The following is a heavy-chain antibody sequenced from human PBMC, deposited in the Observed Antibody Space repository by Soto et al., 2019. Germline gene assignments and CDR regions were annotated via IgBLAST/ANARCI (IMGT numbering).Heavy chain of an antibody. D-gene: IGHD6-13*01. CDR3: ARIESIARNWFGP. V-gene: IGHV5-10-1*01. Sequence: GESLKISCDGSGFSFTNYCISLVLQMPGKGLEWMGNIDPVDSYANYSPSFQGHVTFSVDTSISTAYLQWSSLKASDTAMYFCARIESIARNWFGPWGQGTLVTVSS. CDR2: IDPVDSYA. J-gene: IGHJ5*02. CDR1: GFSFTNYC.